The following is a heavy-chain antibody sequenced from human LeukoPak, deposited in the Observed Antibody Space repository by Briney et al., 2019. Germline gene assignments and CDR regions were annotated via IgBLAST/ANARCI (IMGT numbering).Heavy chain of an antibody. CDR3: ARAQGRDWFDP. V-gene: IGHV1-46*01. J-gene: IGHJ5*02. Sequence: GASVKVSCKASGYTFTSYYMHWVRQAPGQGLEWMGIINPSGGSTSYAQKFQGRVTMTRDMSTSTVYMELSSLRSEDTAVYYCARAQGRDWFDPWGQGTLVTVSS. CDR2: INPSGGST. CDR1: GYTFTSYY.